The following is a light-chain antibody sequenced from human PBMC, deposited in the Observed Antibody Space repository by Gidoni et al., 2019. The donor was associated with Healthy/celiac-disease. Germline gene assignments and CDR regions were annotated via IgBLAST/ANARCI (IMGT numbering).Light chain of an antibody. CDR3: QQYYSTPYT. CDR2: WAS. CDR1: QSVLYSSNNKNY. Sequence: DIVMTPAQDSLAVSLGERATINCKSNQSVLYSSNNKNYLAWYQQKPGQPPKLLIYWASTRESGVPDRFSGSGSGTDFTLTISSLQAEDVAVYYCQQYYSTPYTFGQGTKLEIK. J-gene: IGKJ2*01. V-gene: IGKV4-1*01.